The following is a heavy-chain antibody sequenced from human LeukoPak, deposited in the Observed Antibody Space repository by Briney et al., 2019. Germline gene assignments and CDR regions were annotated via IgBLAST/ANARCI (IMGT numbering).Heavy chain of an antibody. V-gene: IGHV3-7*01. CDR2: IKQDGNEK. D-gene: IGHD6-19*01. J-gene: IGHJ3*02. Sequence: GGSLRLSCAASGFSFGNSWMTWVRQVPGKGLEWVANIKQDGNEKYYVDSMKGRSTISRDNAKNSLYLQMNSLRVEDTAVYYCARGGGSAWYGNPFDIWGQGTLVTVSS. CDR3: ARGGGSAWYGNPFDI. CDR1: GFSFGNSW.